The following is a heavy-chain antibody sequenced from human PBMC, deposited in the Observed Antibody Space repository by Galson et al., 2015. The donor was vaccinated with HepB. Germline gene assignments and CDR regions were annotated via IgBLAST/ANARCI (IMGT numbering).Heavy chain of an antibody. J-gene: IGHJ3*02. CDR3: ARDGYYYDSSGYQRKSDAFDI. D-gene: IGHD3-22*01. CDR1: GYSFTSYW. Sequence: QSGAEVKKPGESLKISCQGSGYSFTSYWIGWVRQMPGKGLEWMGIIYPGDSDTKYSPSFQGQVTMSADKSINTAYLQWNSLKASDTAMYYCARDGYYYDSSGYQRKSDAFDIWGQGTMVTVSS. CDR2: IYPGDSDT. V-gene: IGHV5-51*01.